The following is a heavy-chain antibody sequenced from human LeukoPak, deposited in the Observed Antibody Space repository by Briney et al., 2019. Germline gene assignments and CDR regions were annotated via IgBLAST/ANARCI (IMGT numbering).Heavy chain of an antibody. CDR1: GFTFSSYS. D-gene: IGHD1-7*01. J-gene: IGHJ3*02. CDR2: ISSSSSYI. Sequence: GGSLRLSCAASGFTFSSYSMNWVRQAPGKGLEWVSSISSSSSYIYYADSVKGRFTISRDNARNSLYLQMNSLRAEDTAVYYCARDPGTTQTLHDAFDIWGQGTMVTVSS. CDR3: ARDPGTTQTLHDAFDI. V-gene: IGHV3-21*01.